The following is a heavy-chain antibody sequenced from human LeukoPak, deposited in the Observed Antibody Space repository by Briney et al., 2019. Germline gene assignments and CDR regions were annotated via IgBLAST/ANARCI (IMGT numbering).Heavy chain of an antibody. V-gene: IGHV1-18*01. Sequence: ASVKVSCKPSGYTFNTYGITWVRQAPGQGLEWMGWISPYNGNTNYAQKFQGRVTMTTDTSTSTAYMELRSLRSDDTAVYYCARVSGDIVVVPAAQQNYYYYYYMDVWGKGTTVTVSS. CDR2: ISPYNGNT. D-gene: IGHD2-2*01. CDR3: ARVSGDIVVVPAAQQNYYYYYYMDV. J-gene: IGHJ6*03. CDR1: GYTFNTYG.